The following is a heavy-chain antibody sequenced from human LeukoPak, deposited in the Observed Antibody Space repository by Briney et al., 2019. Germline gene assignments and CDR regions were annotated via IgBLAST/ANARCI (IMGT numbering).Heavy chain of an antibody. V-gene: IGHV3-23*01. CDR1: GFTFSSYA. Sequence: PGGSLRLSCAASGFTFSSYAMSWVRQAPGKGLEWVSAISGSGGSTYYADSVKGRFTISRDNSKNTLYLQMNSLRAEDTAVYYCAKFLPTHILVANYHFDYWGQGTLVTVSS. J-gene: IGHJ4*02. CDR3: AKFLPTHILVANYHFDY. CDR2: ISGSGGST. D-gene: IGHD2-21*01.